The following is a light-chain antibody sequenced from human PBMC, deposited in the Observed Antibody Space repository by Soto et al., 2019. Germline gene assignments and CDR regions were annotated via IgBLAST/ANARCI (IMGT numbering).Light chain of an antibody. CDR2: GAS. Sequence: EIVLTQSPGTLSLSPGERATFSCRASQSVSSNLAWYQRKPGQVPRLLIYGASTRATGIPARFSGSGSGTEFTLTISSLQSEDFAVYYCQQYKNWPPITFGQGTRLEIK. V-gene: IGKV3-15*01. CDR1: QSVSSN. CDR3: QQYKNWPPIT. J-gene: IGKJ5*01.